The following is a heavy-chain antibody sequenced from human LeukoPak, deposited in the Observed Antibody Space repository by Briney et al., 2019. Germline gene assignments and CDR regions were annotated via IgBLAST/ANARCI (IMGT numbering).Heavy chain of an antibody. V-gene: IGHV4-39*07. CDR3: ARTLVVGLNWFDP. CDR2: IYYSGST. D-gene: IGHD3-22*01. J-gene: IGHJ5*02. Sequence: TSETLSLTCTVSGGSFSSISYYWAGIRQPPGKGREWIGSIYYSGSTYYNPSLKSRVTISVDTSKNQFSLKLNSVAAADTAVYYCARTLVVGLNWFDPWGQGTLVTVSS. CDR1: GGSFSSISYY.